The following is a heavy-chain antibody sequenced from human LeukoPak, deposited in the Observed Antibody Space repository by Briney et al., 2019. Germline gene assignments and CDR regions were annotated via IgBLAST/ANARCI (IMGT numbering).Heavy chain of an antibody. CDR3: ARDRALPRGEKLVRWFDP. Sequence: ASVKVSCKASGYTFTGYYMHWVRQAPGQGLEWMGWINPNSGGTNYAQKFQGRVTMTRDTSISTAYMELSRLRSDDTAVYYCARDRALPRGEKLVRWFDPWGQGTLVTVSS. CDR1: GYTFTGYY. CDR2: INPNSGGT. D-gene: IGHD6-13*01. V-gene: IGHV1-2*02. J-gene: IGHJ5*02.